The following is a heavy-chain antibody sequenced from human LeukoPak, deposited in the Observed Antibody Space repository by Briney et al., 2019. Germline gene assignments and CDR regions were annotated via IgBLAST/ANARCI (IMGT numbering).Heavy chain of an antibody. CDR2: ISGSGGST. CDR1: GFTFSSYA. Sequence: GGSLRLSCAASGFTFSSYAMGWVRQAPGKGLEWVSAISGSGGSTYYADSVRGRFTISRDNSKNTLYLQMNSLRAEDTAVYYCAKDGVRYYDFLTGQKSYYYGMDVWGQGTTVTVSS. J-gene: IGHJ6*02. D-gene: IGHD3-9*01. V-gene: IGHV3-23*01. CDR3: AKDGVRYYDFLTGQKSYYYGMDV.